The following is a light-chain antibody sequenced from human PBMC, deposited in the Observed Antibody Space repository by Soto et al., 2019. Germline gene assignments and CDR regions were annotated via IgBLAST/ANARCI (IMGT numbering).Light chain of an antibody. CDR1: QSISSW. Sequence: DIQITQSPSTLSASVEDRVTITCRASQSISSWLAWYQQKPGKAPKLLIYDASSLESGVPSRFSGSGSGTEFTLTISSLQPDDFATYYCQQLNSYLITFGQGRRLEIK. J-gene: IGKJ5*01. CDR3: QQLNSYLIT. V-gene: IGKV1-5*01. CDR2: DAS.